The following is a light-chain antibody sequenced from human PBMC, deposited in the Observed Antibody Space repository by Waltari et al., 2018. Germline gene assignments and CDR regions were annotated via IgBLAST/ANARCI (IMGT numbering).Light chain of an antibody. J-gene: IGLJ3*02. CDR2: GNV. Sequence: QSVLTQPPSVSGAPGQSVTISCTGGSSHLGAGHGVYWYQQLPGTPPKFLINGNVNGPPGVTNRISGSKSGASASLAITGLQAEDEADYYCLAYDNSLRHWVFGGGTKLTVL. V-gene: IGLV1-40*01. CDR3: LAYDNSLRHWV. CDR1: SSHLGAGHG.